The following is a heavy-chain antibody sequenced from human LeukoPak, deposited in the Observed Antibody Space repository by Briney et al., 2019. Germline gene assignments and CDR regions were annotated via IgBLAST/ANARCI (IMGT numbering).Heavy chain of an antibody. D-gene: IGHD6-19*01. V-gene: IGHV4-4*02. CDR2: IHHSGST. CDR1: GGSISSSNW. J-gene: IGHJ4*02. Sequence: SETLSLTCAVSGGSISSSNWWSWVRQPPGKGLEWIGEIHHSGSTNYNPSLKSRVTISVDKSKNQFSLKLSSVTAADTAVYYCARVLSSGWYGGYFDYWGQGTLVTVSS. CDR3: ARVLSSGWYGGYFDY.